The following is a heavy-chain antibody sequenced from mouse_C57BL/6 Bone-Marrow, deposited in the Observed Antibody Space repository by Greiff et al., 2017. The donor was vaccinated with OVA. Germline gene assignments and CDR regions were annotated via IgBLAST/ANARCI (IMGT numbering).Heavy chain of an antibody. CDR2: IYPGDGDT. J-gene: IGHJ2*01. CDR1: GYAFSISW. V-gene: IGHV1-82*01. Sequence: QVQLQHSGPELVKPGASVKISCNSSGYAFSISWMNWVKQRPGKGLEWIGRIYPGDGDTNYNGKFKGKATLTADKSSSTAHMQLSSLTSEDSAVYFCARGGDYWGQGTTLTVSS. CDR3: ARGGDY.